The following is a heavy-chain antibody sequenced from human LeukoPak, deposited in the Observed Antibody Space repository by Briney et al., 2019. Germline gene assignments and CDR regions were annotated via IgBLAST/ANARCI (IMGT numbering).Heavy chain of an antibody. CDR2: ISTYNGNT. CDR3: ARSSLAVAGSVFDY. D-gene: IGHD6-19*01. CDR1: GYTFTSYG. V-gene: IGHV1-18*01. J-gene: IGHJ4*02. Sequence: ASVKVSCKASGYTFTSYGISWVRQAPGQGLDWMGWISTYNGNTHYAQKLQGRVTMTTDTSTSTAYMELRSLRSDDTAVYYCARSSLAVAGSVFDYWGQGTLVTVSS.